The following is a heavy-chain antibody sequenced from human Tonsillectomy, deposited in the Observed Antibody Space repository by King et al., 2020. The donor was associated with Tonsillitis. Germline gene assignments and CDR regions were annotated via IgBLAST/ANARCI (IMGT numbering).Heavy chain of an antibody. Sequence: QLQESGPGLVKPAETLSLTCTVSGGSISSSSYYWGWTRQPPGKGLEWIGSIYYSGSTFYNPSLKSRVTMSVDTSKNQLSLKLRSVTAADTAMYYCASRHCLGDCYFDSWGQGTMVTVSS. V-gene: IGHV4-39*01. J-gene: IGHJ4*02. CDR3: ASRHCLGDCYFDS. D-gene: IGHD2-21*02. CDR2: IYYSGST. CDR1: GGSISSSSYY.